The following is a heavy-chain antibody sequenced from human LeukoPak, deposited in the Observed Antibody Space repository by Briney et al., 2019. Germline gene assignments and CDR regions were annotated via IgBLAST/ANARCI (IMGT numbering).Heavy chain of an antibody. V-gene: IGHV1-69*04. J-gene: IGHJ4*02. CDR1: GGTFSSYA. CDR3: ARDQWYSGSSIDY. CDR2: IIPILGIA. Sequence: ASVKVSCKASGGTFSSYAISWVRQAPGQGLEWMGRIIPILGIANYAQKFQGRVTLTADKSTSTAYMELSSLRAEDTAVYYCARDQWYSGSSIDYWGQGTLVTVSS. D-gene: IGHD1-26*01.